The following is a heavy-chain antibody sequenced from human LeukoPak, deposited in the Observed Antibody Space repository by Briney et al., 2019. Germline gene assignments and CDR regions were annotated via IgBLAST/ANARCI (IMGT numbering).Heavy chain of an antibody. D-gene: IGHD3-9*01. Sequence: ASVKVSCKASGYTFTSYDINWVRQATGQGLEWMGWMNPNSGNTGYAQKFQGRVTMTRNTPISTAYMELSSLRSEDTAVYYCARGVDILTGYTSYFDYWGQGTLVTVSS. J-gene: IGHJ4*02. CDR2: MNPNSGNT. CDR1: GYTFTSYD. V-gene: IGHV1-8*01. CDR3: ARGVDILTGYTSYFDY.